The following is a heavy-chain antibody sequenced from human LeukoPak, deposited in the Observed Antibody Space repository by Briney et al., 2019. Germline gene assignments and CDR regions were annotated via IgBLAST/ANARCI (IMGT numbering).Heavy chain of an antibody. Sequence: SETLSLTCAVYGGSFSVYYWSWIRQPPGKGLEWIGYIYYSGSTNYNPSLKSRVTISVDTSKNQFSLKLSSVTAADTAVYYCARHKQSYYFDYWGQGTLVTVSS. J-gene: IGHJ4*02. CDR1: GGSFSVYY. V-gene: IGHV4-59*08. CDR2: IYYSGST. D-gene: IGHD1/OR15-1a*01. CDR3: ARHKQSYYFDY.